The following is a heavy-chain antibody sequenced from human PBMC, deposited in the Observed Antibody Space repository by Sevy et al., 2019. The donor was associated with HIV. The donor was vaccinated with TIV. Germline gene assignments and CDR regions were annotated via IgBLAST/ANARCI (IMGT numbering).Heavy chain of an antibody. Sequence: GGSLRLSCAASGFPFSTYWMSWVRQAPGKGLEWVANIKKDGSEKYYVDSVKGRFTISRHNAKNSLYLQMNSLRVEDTALYYCARDCSSTSCLWGLDVWGQGTSVTVSS. D-gene: IGHD2-2*01. CDR3: ARDCSSTSCLWGLDV. CDR2: IKKDGSEK. V-gene: IGHV3-7*03. J-gene: IGHJ6*02. CDR1: GFPFSTYW.